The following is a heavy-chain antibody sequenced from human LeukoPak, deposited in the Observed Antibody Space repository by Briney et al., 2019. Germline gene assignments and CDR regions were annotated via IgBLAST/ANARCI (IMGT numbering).Heavy chain of an antibody. D-gene: IGHD3-9*01. CDR3: TRLEYDILTGYSTSPD. CDR1: GFTFSGSA. J-gene: IGHJ4*02. V-gene: IGHV3-73*01. CDR2: IRSKANSYAT. Sequence: QTGRSLRLSCAASGFTFSGSAMDWVRQASGKGLEWVGRIRSKANSYATAYAALVRGRFTISRDDSKNTAYLQMNSLKTEDTAVYYCTRLEYDILTGYSTSPDWGQGTLVTVSS.